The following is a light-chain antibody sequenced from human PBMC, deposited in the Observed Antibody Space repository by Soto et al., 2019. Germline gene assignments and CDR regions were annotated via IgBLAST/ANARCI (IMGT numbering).Light chain of an antibody. CDR2: DDT. CDR1: NIGSKG. Sequence: SYELTQSPSVSVAPGQTARISCGGDNIGSKGVHWYQQKAGQAPVVVVYDDTDRPSGIPDRFSGSNSGNTATLTISGVEAGDEADYYCQVWDDNSDHQVFGTGTKLTV. J-gene: IGLJ1*01. V-gene: IGLV3-21*02. CDR3: QVWDDNSDHQV.